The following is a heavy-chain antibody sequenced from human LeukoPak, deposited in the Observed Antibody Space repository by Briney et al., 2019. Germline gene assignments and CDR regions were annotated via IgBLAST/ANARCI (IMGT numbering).Heavy chain of an antibody. V-gene: IGHV1-69*05. CDR3: ARDGGGLYCTNGVCYNSWFDP. D-gene: IGHD2-8*01. Sequence: SVKVSCKASGGTFSSYAIIWVRQDPGPPLEWMGRVMPIFVTANYAQKFQGRVTITKDQSTSTAYMELSSLRSEGTAVYHCARDGGGLYCTNGVCYNSWFDPWGQGTLVTVSS. CDR2: VMPIFVTA. J-gene: IGHJ5*02. CDR1: GGTFSSYA.